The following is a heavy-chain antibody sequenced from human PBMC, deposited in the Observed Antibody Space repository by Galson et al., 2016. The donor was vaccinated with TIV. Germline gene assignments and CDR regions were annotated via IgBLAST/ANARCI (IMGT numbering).Heavy chain of an antibody. V-gene: IGHV3-20*04. CDR2: ITWNGDTT. CDR1: GFTFDDYG. J-gene: IGHJ4*02. CDR3: ARGGGSTCGIDS. D-gene: IGHD3-16*01. Sequence: SLRLSCAASGFTFDDYGMSWVRQAPGKGLEWVSGITWNGDTTGYVDSVKGRFTISRDNAKNALYLEMDSLRAEDTAVYYCARGGGSTCGIDSWGQGALVTVSS.